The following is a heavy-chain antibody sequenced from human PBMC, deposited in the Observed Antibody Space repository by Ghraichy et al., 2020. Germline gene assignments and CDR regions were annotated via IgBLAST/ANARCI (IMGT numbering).Heavy chain of an antibody. Sequence: SETLSLTCTVSGGSISSGSYYWSWIRQPAGKGLEWIGRIYTSGSTNYNPSLKSRVTISVDTSKNQFSLKLSSVTAADTAVYYCASGEFYHRDYFDYWGQGTLVTVSS. D-gene: IGHD3-10*01. J-gene: IGHJ4*02. V-gene: IGHV4-61*02. CDR1: GGSISSGSYY. CDR3: ASGEFYHRDYFDY. CDR2: IYTSGST.